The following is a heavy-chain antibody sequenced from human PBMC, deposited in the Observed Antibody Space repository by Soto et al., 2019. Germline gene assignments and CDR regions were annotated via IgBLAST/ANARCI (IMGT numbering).Heavy chain of an antibody. J-gene: IGHJ6*02. Sequence: QVQLVESGGGVVQPGRSLRLSCAASGFTFSSYGMHWVRQAPGKGLEWVAVISYDGSNKYYADSVKGRFTISRDNSKNTLYLQMNSRRAEDTAVYYCATDLDTAMEDYYYGMDVWGQGTTVTVSS. D-gene: IGHD5-18*01. CDR3: ATDLDTAMEDYYYGMDV. CDR1: GFTFSSYG. CDR2: ISYDGSNK. V-gene: IGHV3-30*03.